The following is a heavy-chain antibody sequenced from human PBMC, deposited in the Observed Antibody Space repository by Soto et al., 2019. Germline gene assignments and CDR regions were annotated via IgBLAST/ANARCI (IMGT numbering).Heavy chain of an antibody. CDR1: GGSISSGGYY. CDR3: ASCRPYYYDSSGYLGYFDY. CDR2: IYYSGST. V-gene: IGHV4-31*03. Sequence: SETLSLTCTVSGGSISSGGYYWSWIRQHPGKGLEWIGYIYYSGSTYYNPSLKSRVTISVDTSKNQFSLKLSSVTAADTAVYYCASCRPYYYDSSGYLGYFDYWGPGTLVTVS. D-gene: IGHD3-22*01. J-gene: IGHJ4*02.